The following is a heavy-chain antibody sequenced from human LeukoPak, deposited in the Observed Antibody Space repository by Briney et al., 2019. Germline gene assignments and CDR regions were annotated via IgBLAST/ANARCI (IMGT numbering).Heavy chain of an antibody. D-gene: IGHD3-9*01. Sequence: ASVKVSCKASGYTFTSYGISWVRQAPGQGLEWMGWISAYNGNTNYAQKLQGRVTMTTDTSTSTAYMELRSLRSDDTAVYHCARDYDKTPVIGIGLRPLDYWGQGTLVTVSS. V-gene: IGHV1-18*01. J-gene: IGHJ4*02. CDR3: ARDYDKTPVIGIGLRPLDY. CDR2: ISAYNGNT. CDR1: GYTFTSYG.